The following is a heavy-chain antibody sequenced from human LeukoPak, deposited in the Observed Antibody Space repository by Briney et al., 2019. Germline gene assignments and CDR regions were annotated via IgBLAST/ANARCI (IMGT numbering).Heavy chain of an antibody. CDR1: GFTFSSYS. CDR2: ISSSSSYI. V-gene: IGHV3-21*01. CDR3: ARDDKYYYGSGSYAY. Sequence: GGSLRLSCAASGFTFSSYSMNWVRQAPGKGLEWVSSISSSSSYIYYADSVKGRFTISRDNAKNSLYLQMNSLRAEDTAVYYCARDDKYYYGSGSYAYWGQGTLVTVSS. D-gene: IGHD3-10*01. J-gene: IGHJ4*02.